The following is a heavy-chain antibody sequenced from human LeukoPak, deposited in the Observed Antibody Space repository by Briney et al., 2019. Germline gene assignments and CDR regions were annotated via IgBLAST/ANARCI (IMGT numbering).Heavy chain of an antibody. J-gene: IGHJ5*02. D-gene: IGHD2-2*01. V-gene: IGHV4-34*01. CDR2: INHSGST. CDR1: GVSFSGYY. CDR3: TRSSGSTSFWFDP. Sequence: SETLSLTCAVYGVSFSGYYWSWIRQPPGKGLEWIGEINHSGSTNYNPSLKSRVTISVDTSKNQFSLKLSSVTAADTAVYYCTRSSGSTSFWFDPWGQGTLVTVSS.